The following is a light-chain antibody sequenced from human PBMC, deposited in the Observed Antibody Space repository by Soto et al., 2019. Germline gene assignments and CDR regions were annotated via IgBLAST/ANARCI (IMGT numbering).Light chain of an antibody. Sequence: DIQMTQSRSSLSAFVEDRVSITCRASQGISNYLAWYQQKPGRVPTLLIYAASTLRSGVPSRFSGSGSGTDLTLTISSLQPEDVASYYCQEYKTAPFIFGPGTKVDIK. V-gene: IGKV1-27*01. CDR3: QEYKTAPFI. CDR2: AAS. CDR1: QGISNY. J-gene: IGKJ3*01.